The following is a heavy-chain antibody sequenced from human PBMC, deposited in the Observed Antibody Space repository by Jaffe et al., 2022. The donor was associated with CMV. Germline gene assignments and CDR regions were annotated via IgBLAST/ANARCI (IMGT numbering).Heavy chain of an antibody. V-gene: IGHV1-69*01. Sequence: QVQLVQSGAEVKKPGSSVKVSCKASGGTFSSYAISWVRQAPGQGLEWMGGIIPIFGTANYAQKFQGRVTITADESTSTAYMELSSLRSEDTAVYYCARDQDSSPGRYYYYYGMDVWGQGTTVTVSS. CDR1: GGTFSSYA. CDR3: ARDQDSSPGRYYYYYGMDV. J-gene: IGHJ6*02. D-gene: IGHD6-6*01. CDR2: IIPIFGTA.